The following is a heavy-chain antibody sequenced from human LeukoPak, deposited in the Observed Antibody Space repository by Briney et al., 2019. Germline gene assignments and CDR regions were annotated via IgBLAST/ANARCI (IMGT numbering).Heavy chain of an antibody. CDR2: IYYSGST. D-gene: IGHD6-13*01. J-gene: IGHJ5*02. Sequence: SETLSLTCTVSGGSISSYYWGWIRQPPGKGLEWIGSIYYSGSTYYNPSLKSRVTISVDTSKNQFSLKLSSVTAADTAVYYCARHRYSSSWYPTTFDPWGQGTLVTVSS. V-gene: IGHV4-39*01. CDR1: GGSISSYY. CDR3: ARHRYSSSWYPTTFDP.